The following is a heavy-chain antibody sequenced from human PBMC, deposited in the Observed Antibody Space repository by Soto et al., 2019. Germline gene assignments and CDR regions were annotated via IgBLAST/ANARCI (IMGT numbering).Heavy chain of an antibody. V-gene: IGHV3-21*01. CDR2: ISSSSSYI. J-gene: IGHJ4*02. CDR1: GFTFSSYS. D-gene: IGHD4-17*01. CDR3: ARSSYGDSFDY. Sequence: EVQLVESGGGLVKPGGSLRLSCAASGFTFSSYSMNWVRQAPGKGLEWVSSISSSSSYIYYEESVKGRFTISRDIAKNSLYLQMNSLRAEDTAVYYCARSSYGDSFDYWGQGTLVTVSS.